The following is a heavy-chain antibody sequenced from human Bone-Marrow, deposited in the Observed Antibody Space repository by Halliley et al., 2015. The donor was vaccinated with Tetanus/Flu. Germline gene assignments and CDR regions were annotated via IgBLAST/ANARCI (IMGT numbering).Heavy chain of an antibody. CDR2: ISSSSNYK. V-gene: IGHV3-11*05. D-gene: IGHD1-7*01. J-gene: IGHJ4*02. CDR3: ARAYENWNYAEHFDQ. Sequence: SCISSSSNYKNYADSVRGRFTISRDNADNSLYLQMNSLRAEDTAVYYCARAYENWNYAEHFDQWGQGTLVTVSS.